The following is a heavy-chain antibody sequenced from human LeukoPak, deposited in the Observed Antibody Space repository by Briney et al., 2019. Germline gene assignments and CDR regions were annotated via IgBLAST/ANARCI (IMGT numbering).Heavy chain of an antibody. CDR2: IYHSGST. V-gene: IGHV4-38-2*01. Sequence: KPSETLSLTCAVSGYSISSGYYWGWIRQPPGKGLEWIGSIYHSGSTYYNPSLKSRVTISVDTSKYQFSLKLSSVTAADTAVYYCAREVRDIVVVPAAMGGYYGMDVWGKGTTVTVSS. CDR1: GYSISSGYY. J-gene: IGHJ6*04. CDR3: AREVRDIVVVPAAMGGYYGMDV. D-gene: IGHD2-2*01.